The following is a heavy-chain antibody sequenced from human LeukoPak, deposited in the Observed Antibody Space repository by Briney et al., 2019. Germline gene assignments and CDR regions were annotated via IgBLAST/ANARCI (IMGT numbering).Heavy chain of an antibody. Sequence: ASVKVSCKASGYTFTSYGISWVRQAPGQGLEWMGWISAYNGNTNYAQKLQGRVTMTTDTSTSTAYMELRSLRSDDTAVYYCARVGLLWFGELFYGMDVWGQGTTVTVSS. CDR2: ISAYNGNT. D-gene: IGHD3-10*01. CDR1: GYTFTSYG. CDR3: ARVGLLWFGELFYGMDV. V-gene: IGHV1-18*01. J-gene: IGHJ6*02.